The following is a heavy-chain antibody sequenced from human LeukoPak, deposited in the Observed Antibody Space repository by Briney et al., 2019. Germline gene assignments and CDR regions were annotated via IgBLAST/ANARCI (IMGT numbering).Heavy chain of an antibody. D-gene: IGHD3-9*01. CDR3: ARLRYFDWSFDY. CDR2: IYHSGST. Sequence: PSETLSLTCAVSGYSISSGYYWGWIRQPPGKGLEWIGSIYHSGSTYYNPSLKSRVTISVDTSKNQFSLKLSSVTAADTAVYYCARLRYFDWSFDYWGQGTLVTVSS. CDR1: GYSISSGYY. V-gene: IGHV4-38-2*01. J-gene: IGHJ4*02.